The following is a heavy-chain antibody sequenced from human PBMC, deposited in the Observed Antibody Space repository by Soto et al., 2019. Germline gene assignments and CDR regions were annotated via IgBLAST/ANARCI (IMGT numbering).Heavy chain of an antibody. CDR3: ARLVCDITSCPRHYFDY. D-gene: IGHD2-2*01. J-gene: IGHJ4*02. CDR1: GFTFDDYG. CDR2: INWNGGST. V-gene: IGHV3-20*04. Sequence: AGGSLRLSCAASGFTFDDYGMSWVRQAPGKGLEWASGINWNGGSTGYADSVKGRFTISRDNAKNSLCLQMNSLGAEDTALYYCARLVCDITSCPRHYFDYWGQGTPVTVSS.